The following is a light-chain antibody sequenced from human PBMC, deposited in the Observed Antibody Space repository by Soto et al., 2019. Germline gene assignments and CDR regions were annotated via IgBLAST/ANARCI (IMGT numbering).Light chain of an antibody. V-gene: IGLV2-23*02. J-gene: IGLJ1*01. CDR2: EVS. Sequence: SVLTQRASGNGSPGQAITISCTGTSSDVGSYNLVSWYQQHPGKAPKLMIYEVSKRPSGVSNRFSGSKSGNTASLTISGLQAEDEADYYCCSYAGSSTYVFGTGTKVTVL. CDR1: SSDVGSYNL. CDR3: CSYAGSSTYV.